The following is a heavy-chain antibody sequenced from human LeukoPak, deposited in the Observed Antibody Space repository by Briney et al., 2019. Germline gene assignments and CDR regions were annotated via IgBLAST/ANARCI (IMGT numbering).Heavy chain of an antibody. CDR3: ARGLGSGSYYGS. V-gene: IGHV1-8*03. CDR2: MNPNSGNT. D-gene: IGHD3-10*01. CDR1: GYTFTSYD. Sequence: ASVKVSCKASGYTFTSYDINWVRQATGQGLEWMGWMNPNSGNTGYAQKFQGRVTITRNTSVSTAYMEPSSLRSEDTAVYYCARGLGSGSYYGSWGQGTLVTVSS. J-gene: IGHJ5*02.